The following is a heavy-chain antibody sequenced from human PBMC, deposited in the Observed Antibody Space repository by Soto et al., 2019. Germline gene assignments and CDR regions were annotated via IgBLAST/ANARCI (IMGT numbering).Heavy chain of an antibody. CDR3: AKDRDYPRDQFHY. J-gene: IGHJ4*02. CDR1: GFTFTYYA. V-gene: IGHV3-23*01. CDR2: ISANGQGI. Sequence: LRLSCTASGFTFTYYAFSWVRQAPGKGLEWVSAISANGQGIYYADSVRGRFTISRDNSKNTVFLHMDSLRAEDTAVYYCAKDRDYPRDQFHYWGQGTLVTVSS. D-gene: IGHD2-2*01.